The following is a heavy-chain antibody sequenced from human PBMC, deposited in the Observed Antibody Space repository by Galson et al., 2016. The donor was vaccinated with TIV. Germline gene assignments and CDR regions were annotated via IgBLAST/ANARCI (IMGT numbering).Heavy chain of an antibody. CDR1: GFTFNTYG. CDR2: ISNAGSNK. D-gene: IGHD3-22*01. J-gene: IGHJ4*02. V-gene: IGHV3-30*18. Sequence: SLRLSCAGSGFTFNTYGMHWVRQAPGKGLEWVAVISNAGSNKYYADSVKGRFTISRDNSKNTLYLQMNSLTTEDTAVYYCAKVGISGYYPPSPTFFDYWGPGTLVTVSP. CDR3: AKVGISGYYPPSPTFFDY.